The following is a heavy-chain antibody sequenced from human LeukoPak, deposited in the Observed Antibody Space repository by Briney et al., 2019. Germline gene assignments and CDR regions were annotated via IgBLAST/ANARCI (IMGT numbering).Heavy chain of an antibody. CDR3: ARVFGRGLAARSGGHFDY. CDR1: GGSMSNIYY. J-gene: IGHJ4*02. Sequence: SETLSLTCNVSGGSMSNIYYWGWIRQPPGKGLEWIGYIYYSGSTNYNPSLKSRVTISVDTSKNQFSLKLSSVTAADTAVYYCARVFGRGLAARSGGHFDYWGQGTLVTVSS. D-gene: IGHD6-6*01. CDR2: IYYSGST. V-gene: IGHV4-59*01.